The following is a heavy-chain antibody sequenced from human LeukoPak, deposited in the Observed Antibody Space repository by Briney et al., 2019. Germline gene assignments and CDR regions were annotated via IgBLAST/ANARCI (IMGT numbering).Heavy chain of an antibody. J-gene: IGHJ4*02. CDR2: INPNSGGT. CDR1: GYTFTGYY. D-gene: IGHD6-13*01. Sequence: ASVKVSCKASGYTFTGYYMHWVRQAPGQGLEWMGWINPNSGGTNYAQKLQGRVTMTTDTSTSTAYMELRSLRSDDTAVYYCARGIAAAGTGLDYWGQGTLVTVSS. V-gene: IGHV1-2*02. CDR3: ARGIAAAGTGLDY.